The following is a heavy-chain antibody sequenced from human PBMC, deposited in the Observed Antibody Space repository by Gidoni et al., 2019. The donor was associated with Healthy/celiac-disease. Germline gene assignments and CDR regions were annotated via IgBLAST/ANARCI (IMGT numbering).Heavy chain of an antibody. CDR3: ARVSTPYYYDSSGYPTGAFDI. Sequence: QVQLVESGGGLVKPGGSLRLSCAASGFTFSDYYMRWISQAPGKGLEWVSYISSSSRYTNYADSVKGRFTISRDNAKNSLYLQMNSLRAEDTAVYYCARVSTPYYYDSSGYPTGAFDIWGQGTMDTVSS. J-gene: IGHJ3*02. D-gene: IGHD3-22*01. V-gene: IGHV3-11*06. CDR2: ISSSSRYT. CDR1: GFTFSDYY.